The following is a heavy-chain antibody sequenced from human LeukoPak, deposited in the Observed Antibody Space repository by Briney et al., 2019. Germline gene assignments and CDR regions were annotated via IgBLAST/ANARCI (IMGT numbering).Heavy chain of an antibody. D-gene: IGHD3-10*01. J-gene: IGHJ4*02. CDR3: ARRITMVRGAIGYYFDY. V-gene: IGHV4-39*07. Sequence: SETLSLTCAVSGGSVSSSSYYWAWIRQPPGKGLEWIGEIYHSGSTNYNPSLKSRVTISVDKSKNQFSLKLSSVTAADTAVYYCARRITMVRGAIGYYFDYWGQGTLVTVSS. CDR1: GGSVSSSSYY. CDR2: IYHSGST.